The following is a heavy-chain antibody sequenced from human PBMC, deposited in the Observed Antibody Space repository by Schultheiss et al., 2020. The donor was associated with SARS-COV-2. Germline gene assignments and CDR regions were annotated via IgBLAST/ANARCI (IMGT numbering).Heavy chain of an antibody. J-gene: IGHJ6*02. CDR3: ARSLRDGYNSYYYYGMDV. CDR1: GYTFTSYD. CDR2: MNPNSGNT. D-gene: IGHD5-24*01. V-gene: IGHV1-8*01. Sequence: ASVKVSCKASGYTFTSYDINWVRQATGQGLEWMGWMNPNSGNTGYAQKFQGRVTMTRDTSISTAYMELSRLRSDDTAVYYCARSLRDGYNSYYYYGMDVWGQGTTVTVSS.